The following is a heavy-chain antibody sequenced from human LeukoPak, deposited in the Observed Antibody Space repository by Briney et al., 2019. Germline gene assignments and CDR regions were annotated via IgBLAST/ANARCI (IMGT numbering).Heavy chain of an antibody. Sequence: RPSETLSLTCTVSGGSISSSSYYWGWIRQPPGKGLEWVGSITYSGTTYYNPSLKSRVTISVDTSKSQFSLKLTSATAADTAVYYCAPAYIWGSFRTFNYWGQGTLVTVSS. J-gene: IGHJ4*02. D-gene: IGHD3-16*02. CDR1: GGSISSSSYY. CDR3: APAYIWGSFRTFNY. V-gene: IGHV4-39*01. CDR2: ITYSGTT.